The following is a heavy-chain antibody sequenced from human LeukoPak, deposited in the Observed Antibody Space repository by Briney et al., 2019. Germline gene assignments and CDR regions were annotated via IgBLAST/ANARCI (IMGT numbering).Heavy chain of an antibody. D-gene: IGHD5-12*01. CDR1: GYSFANYW. CDR2: IYPGDSGT. Sequence: GESLKISCKASGYSFANYWIGWVSQMPGKGLEWMGIIYPGDSGTKYSPSFQGQVTISADKSISTAYLQWSSLKASDTAMYYCARTVDGVYTGYDKWGQGTLVTVSS. CDR3: ARTVDGVYTGYDK. J-gene: IGHJ4*02. V-gene: IGHV5-51*01.